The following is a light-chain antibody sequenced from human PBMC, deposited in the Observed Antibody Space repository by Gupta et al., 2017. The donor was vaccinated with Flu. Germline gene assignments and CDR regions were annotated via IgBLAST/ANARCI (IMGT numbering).Light chain of an antibody. Sequence: EIVLTQSPGTLSLSPGDGATLSCRASQSLTSSYLAWYQQKPGQAPRLLIYGASSRATGIADRFSGSGSGTDFSLTISRLEPEDFAVYYCQQYGNSPRYIFGQGTKLEIK. CDR3: QQYGNSPRYI. CDR2: GAS. CDR1: QSLTSSY. V-gene: IGKV3-20*01. J-gene: IGKJ2*01.